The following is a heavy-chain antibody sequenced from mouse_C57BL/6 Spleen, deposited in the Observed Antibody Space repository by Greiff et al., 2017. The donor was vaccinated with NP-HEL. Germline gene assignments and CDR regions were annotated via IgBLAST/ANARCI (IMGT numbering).Heavy chain of an antibody. CDR2: IDPSDSST. D-gene: IGHD2-5*01. Sequence: QVQLQQPGAELVKPGASVKLSCKASGYTFTSYWMQWVKQRPGQGLEWIGEIDPSDSSTNYNQKFKGKATLTVDTSSSTAYMQLSSLTSEDSAVYYCARRGYYSNYADFDYWGQGTTLTVSS. CDR3: ARRGYYSNYADFDY. CDR1: GYTFTSYW. J-gene: IGHJ2*01. V-gene: IGHV1-50*01.